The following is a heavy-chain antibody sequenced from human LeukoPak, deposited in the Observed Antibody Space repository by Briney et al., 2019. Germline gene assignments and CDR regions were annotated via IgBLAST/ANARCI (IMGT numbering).Heavy chain of an antibody. Sequence: SETLSLTCTVSGGSISSYYWSWIRQPAGKGLEWIGRIYTSGSTNYNPSLKSRVTISVDKSKNQFSLKLSSVTAADTAVYYCAKGGSSWPFHYWGQGTLVTVSS. CDR1: GGSISSYY. V-gene: IGHV4-4*07. D-gene: IGHD6-13*01. J-gene: IGHJ4*02. CDR3: AKGGSSWPFHY. CDR2: IYTSGST.